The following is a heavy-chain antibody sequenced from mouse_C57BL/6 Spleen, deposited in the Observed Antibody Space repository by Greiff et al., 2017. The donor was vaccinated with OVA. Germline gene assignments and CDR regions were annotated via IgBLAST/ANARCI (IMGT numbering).Heavy chain of an antibody. CDR1: GYTFTSYW. CDR3: ARNYDYGTDWYCDV. D-gene: IGHD2-4*01. Sequence: QVQLQQPGAELVMPGASVKLSCKASGYTFTSYWMHWVKQRPGQGLEWIGEIDPSDSYTNYNQKFKGKSTLTVDKSSSTAYMQLSSLTSEDSAVYYCARNYDYGTDWYCDVWGTGTTVTVSS. V-gene: IGHV1-69*01. J-gene: IGHJ1*03. CDR2: IDPSDSYT.